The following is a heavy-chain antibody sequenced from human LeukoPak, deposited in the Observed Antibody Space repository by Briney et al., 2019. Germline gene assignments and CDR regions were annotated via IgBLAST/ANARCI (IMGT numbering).Heavy chain of an antibody. J-gene: IGHJ4*02. D-gene: IGHD2-2*02. V-gene: IGHV4-4*07. Sequence: SETLSLTCTVSGGSISSYYWSWIRRPAGKGLEWIGRIYTSGSTNYNPSLKSRVTMSVDTSKNQFSLKLSSVTAAGTAVYYCAGVPAAIGVLGYFDYWGQGTLVTVSS. CDR1: GGSISSYY. CDR3: AGVPAAIGVLGYFDY. CDR2: IYTSGST.